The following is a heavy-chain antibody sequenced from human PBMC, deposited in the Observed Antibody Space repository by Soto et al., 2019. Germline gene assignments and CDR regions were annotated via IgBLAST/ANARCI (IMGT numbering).Heavy chain of an antibody. D-gene: IGHD3-22*01. CDR1: GYNFTTCY. J-gene: IGHJ4*02. V-gene: IGHV1-46*01. CDR2: INPSGGST. Sequence: FYSSGYNFTTCYIRWVRQAPGQGLEWMGIINPSGGSTSYAQKFQGRVTMTRDTSTSTVYMELSSLISEDTAVYYCARGYYYDSSGYRYYFDYWGQGTLVTVSS. CDR3: ARGYYYDSSGYRYYFDY.